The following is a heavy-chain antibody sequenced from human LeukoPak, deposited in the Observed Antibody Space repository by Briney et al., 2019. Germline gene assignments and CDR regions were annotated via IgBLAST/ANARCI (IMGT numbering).Heavy chain of an antibody. J-gene: IGHJ1*01. V-gene: IGHV4-34*01. D-gene: IGHD5-18*01. CDR1: GESFSGYF. CDR3: ARGKTSYGLLVYFQH. Sequence: SETLSLTCGVYGESFSGYFWSWIRQPPGKGLEWIGEINHSGSTNYNPSLRSRVTISVDTSKNQFSLKLTSVTAADTALYYCARGKTSYGLLVYFQHWGQGTLVTVSS. CDR2: INHSGST.